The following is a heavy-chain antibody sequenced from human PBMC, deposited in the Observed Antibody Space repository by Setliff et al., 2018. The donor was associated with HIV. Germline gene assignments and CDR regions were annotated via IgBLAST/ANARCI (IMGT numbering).Heavy chain of an antibody. Sequence: SVKVSCKASGYTFTSYGISWVRQAPGQGLEWMGGIIPIFGTANYAQKFQGRVTMTGNTSISTAYMELSSLRSEDTAVYYCARDREAEGDAFDIWGQGTMVTVSS. CDR3: ARDREAEGDAFDI. J-gene: IGHJ3*02. V-gene: IGHV1-69*06. CDR2: IIPIFGTA. CDR1: GYTFTSYG. D-gene: IGHD3-10*01.